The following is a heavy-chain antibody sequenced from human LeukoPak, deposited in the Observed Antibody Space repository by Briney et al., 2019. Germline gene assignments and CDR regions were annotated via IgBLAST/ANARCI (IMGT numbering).Heavy chain of an antibody. J-gene: IGHJ5*02. CDR2: IKKDGSEK. V-gene: IGHV3-7*03. Sequence: PGGSLRLSCAASGFTFSSYWMSWVRQAPGKGLEWVANIKKDGSEKYYVDSVKGRFTISRDNAKNSLYLQMNSLRAEDTAVYYCARGGYYGSGNDFRFDPWGQGTLVTVSS. CDR3: ARGGYYGSGNDFRFDP. CDR1: GFTFSSYW. D-gene: IGHD3-10*01.